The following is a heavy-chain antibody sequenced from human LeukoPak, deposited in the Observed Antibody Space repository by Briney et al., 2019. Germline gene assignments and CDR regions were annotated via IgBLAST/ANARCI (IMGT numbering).Heavy chain of an antibody. D-gene: IGHD3-9*01. CDR2: ISSRSNTI. CDR1: GFTFSIYD. J-gene: IGHJ3*02. CDR3: ASGRGRYFDWFRDAFDI. V-gene: IGHV3-48*02. Sequence: PGGGLRLSCAASGFTFSIYDMNWVRHAPVKGLEWGSYISSRSNTIYYADSVKGRFTHCRDNAKNSLYLQMNSMRDEDTAVYYCASGRGRYFDWFRDAFDIWGQGTVVTVSS.